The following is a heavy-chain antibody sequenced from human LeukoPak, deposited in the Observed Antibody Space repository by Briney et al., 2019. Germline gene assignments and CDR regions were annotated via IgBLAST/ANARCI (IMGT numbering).Heavy chain of an antibody. CDR3: ARTNQISETAFDI. V-gene: IGHV4-59*01. D-gene: IGHD1-14*01. CDR2: ILSSGST. CDR1: SGSINNYY. J-gene: IGHJ3*02. Sequence: SETLSLTCTVSSGSINNYYWSWIRQPPGKGLEWIGYILSSGSTNYNPSVKSRVTISVDMSRNQFSLELSSVTAADTAVYYCARTNQISETAFDIWGQGTMVIVSS.